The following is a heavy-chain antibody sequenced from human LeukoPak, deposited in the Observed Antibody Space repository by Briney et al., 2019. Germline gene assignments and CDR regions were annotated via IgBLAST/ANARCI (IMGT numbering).Heavy chain of an antibody. D-gene: IGHD3-22*01. Sequence: GESLKISCKGSGYSFTSYWIGWVRQMPGKALEWMGIIYPGDSDTRYSPSFPGQVTISADKSISTAYLQWSSLKASDTAMYYCARHPNVYYYDSSGYSPLVDYWGQGTLVTVSS. CDR2: IYPGDSDT. CDR3: ARHPNVYYYDSSGYSPLVDY. CDR1: GYSFTSYW. V-gene: IGHV5-51*01. J-gene: IGHJ4*02.